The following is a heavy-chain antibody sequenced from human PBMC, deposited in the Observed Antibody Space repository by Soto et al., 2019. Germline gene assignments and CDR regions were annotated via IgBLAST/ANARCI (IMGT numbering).Heavy chain of an antibody. V-gene: IGHV1-58*01. J-gene: IGHJ6*01. CDR2: IVVGSGNT. D-gene: IGHD5-12*01. CDR3: ARDRVDGYNSFVDYDGRDE. Sequence: PVKVSCKSSGFTFTSSAVQWVRQARGQRLEWIGWIVVGSGNTNYAQKFQERVTTTRDMSTSTAYMELSSLRSEDTAVYYGARDRVDGYNSFVDYDGRDEWGQGTTVTVPS. CDR1: GFTFTSSA.